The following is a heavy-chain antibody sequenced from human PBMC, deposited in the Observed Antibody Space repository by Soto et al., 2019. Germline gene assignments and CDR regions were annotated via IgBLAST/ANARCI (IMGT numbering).Heavy chain of an antibody. CDR2: IYPADSDA. CDR3: ARFIVGATNDYFDN. CDR1: GYTFIHYW. D-gene: IGHD1-26*01. J-gene: IGHJ4*02. V-gene: IGHV5-51*01. Sequence: VESLKISCKTSGYTFIHYWVGWVRQLPGKGLEWIGLIYPADSDATYGPSFQGQITLSVDKSTDTAYLQWSSLRPSDTAMYYCARFIVGATNDYFDNWGQGTLVTVSS.